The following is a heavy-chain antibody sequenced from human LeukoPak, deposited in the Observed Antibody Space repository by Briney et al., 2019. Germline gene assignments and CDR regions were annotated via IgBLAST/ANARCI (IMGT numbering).Heavy chain of an antibody. CDR1: GCTFSGYA. Sequence: GGSLTLSCAASGCTFSGYAMSWVRQAPGQGLEWVSAIIDSGGSTYYADSVKGRVTISRDNSKNTQYLQMNSLRAEDTAVYYYAKSGGWPNRPFGYWGQGTLVTVSS. D-gene: IGHD2-15*01. J-gene: IGHJ4*02. V-gene: IGHV3-23*01. CDR2: IIDSGGST. CDR3: AKSGGWPNRPFGY.